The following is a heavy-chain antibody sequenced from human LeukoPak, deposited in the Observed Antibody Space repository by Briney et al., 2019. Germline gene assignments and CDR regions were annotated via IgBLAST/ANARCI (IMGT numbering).Heavy chain of an antibody. Sequence: PGGSLRLSCEDSGSTLRNFAVSWVRQAPGKGPEWVSVISVSGGSTHYAASVKGRFTISRDNSKNTLYLQMNSLRAEDTAVYYCARIMYYYDSSGYYNWGQGTLVTVSS. D-gene: IGHD3-22*01. CDR2: ISVSGGST. CDR3: ARIMYYYDSSGYYN. V-gene: IGHV3-23*01. J-gene: IGHJ4*02. CDR1: GSTLRNFA.